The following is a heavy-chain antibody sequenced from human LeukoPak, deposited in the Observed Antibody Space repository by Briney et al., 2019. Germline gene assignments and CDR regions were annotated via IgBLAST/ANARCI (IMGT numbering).Heavy chain of an antibody. CDR1: GYTFTNYA. J-gene: IGHJ3*02. D-gene: IGHD2-2*03. CDR3: ARDGYCTSSSCYANAFDI. V-gene: IGHV1-18*01. CDR2: ISAYNGNT. Sequence: GASVKVSCKASGYTFTNYAISWVRQAPGQGLEWMGWISAYNGNTNYAQKFQGRVTMTTDTSTSTAYMELRSLRSDDTAVYYCARDGYCTSSSCYANAFDIWGQGTMVTVSS.